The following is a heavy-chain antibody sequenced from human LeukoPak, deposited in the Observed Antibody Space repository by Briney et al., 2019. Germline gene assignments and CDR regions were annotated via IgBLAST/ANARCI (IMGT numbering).Heavy chain of an antibody. J-gene: IGHJ4*02. V-gene: IGHV3-74*01. CDR2: INPDGRTT. CDR1: GLTFSTFW. Sequence: PGGSLRLSCTVSGLTFSTFWMHWVCQPPGRGLVWVSHINPDGRTTTYADSVRGRFTISRDNAKNTLYLQMNSLRADDTGVYFCVRDAETAGSDYWGQGTLVTVSS. CDR3: VRDAETAGSDY. D-gene: IGHD1-14*01.